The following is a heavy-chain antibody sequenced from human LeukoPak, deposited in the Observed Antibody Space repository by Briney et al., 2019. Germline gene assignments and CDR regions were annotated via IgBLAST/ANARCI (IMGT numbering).Heavy chain of an antibody. V-gene: IGHV3-7*01. CDR1: GFTFSSYW. D-gene: IGHD3-22*01. Sequence: PGGSLGLSCAASGFTFSSYWMSWVRQAPGKGLEWVANIMQDGSEKYYVDSVKGRFTISRDNAKNSLYLQMISLRAEDTAVYYCARDYYDSSGYPRGAYNWFDPWGQGTLVTVSS. J-gene: IGHJ5*02. CDR3: ARDYYDSSGYPRGAYNWFDP. CDR2: IMQDGSEK.